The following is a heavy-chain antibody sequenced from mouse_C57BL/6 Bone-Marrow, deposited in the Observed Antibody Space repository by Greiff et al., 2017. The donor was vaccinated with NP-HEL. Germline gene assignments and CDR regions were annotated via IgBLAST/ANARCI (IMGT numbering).Heavy chain of an antibody. CDR2: IYPRCGHT. V-gene: IGHV1-81*01. D-gene: IGHD3-3*01. Sequence: PLQPSFPVLFPPFASVPLSCTSSVFPFPRSFLRFLQPITFPCLALICLIYPRCGHTYYNAKFKGKATLTADKSSSTAYMELRSLTSEDSAVYFCARTLLLRAFDYWGQGTTLTVSS. CDR3: ARTLLLRAFDY. CDR1: VFPFPRSF. J-gene: IGHJ2*01.